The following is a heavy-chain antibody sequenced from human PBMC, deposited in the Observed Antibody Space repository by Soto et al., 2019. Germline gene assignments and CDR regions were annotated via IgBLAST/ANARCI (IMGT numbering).Heavy chain of an antibody. J-gene: IGHJ4*02. V-gene: IGHV5-51*01. CDR2: IYPGDSDT. CDR1: GYSFTSYW. Sequence: GESLKISCKGSGYSFTSYWIGWVRQMPGKGLEWMGIIYPGDSDTRYSPSFQGQVTISADKSISTAYLQWSSLKASDTAMYYCARDYDIFTGLPVGGYWGQGTLVTVSS. D-gene: IGHD3-9*01. CDR3: ARDYDIFTGLPVGGY.